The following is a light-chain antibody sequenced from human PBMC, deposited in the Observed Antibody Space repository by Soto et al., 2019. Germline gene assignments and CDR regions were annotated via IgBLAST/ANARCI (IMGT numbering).Light chain of an antibody. J-gene: IGLJ3*02. CDR2: NND. V-gene: IGLV1-44*01. Sequence: QSVLTQPPSASGTPGQRVTISCSGSRSNIGSHFVNWYQQLPGTAPKLLMYNNDQRPSGVPDRFSGSKSGTSASRASSGLQYDDEADYHCATWDESRNGMVFGGGTKLTVL. CDR3: ATWDESRNGMV. CDR1: RSNIGSHF.